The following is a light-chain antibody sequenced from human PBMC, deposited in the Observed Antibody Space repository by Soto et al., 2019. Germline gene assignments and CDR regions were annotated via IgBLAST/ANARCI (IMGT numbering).Light chain of an antibody. V-gene: IGKV3-20*01. CDR1: QSVDTTF. CDR2: GAS. J-gene: IGKJ1*01. CDR3: QQYMSSVT. Sequence: EIVLTQSPGSLSLSPGQRATLSCRASQSVDTTFFAWYQKKPGQAPRLLIYGASKRATGIPDRFSGSGSGTAFTLSIRRLEPEAFAVYYCQQYMSSVTFGQGTKVEIK.